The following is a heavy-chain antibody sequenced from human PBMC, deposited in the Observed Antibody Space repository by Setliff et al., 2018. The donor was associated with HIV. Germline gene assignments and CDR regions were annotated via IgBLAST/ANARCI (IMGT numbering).Heavy chain of an antibody. CDR2: IWYDGSNK. V-gene: IGHV3-30*02. D-gene: IGHD1-1*01. CDR3: AKDGLAGYFES. J-gene: IGHJ4*02. CDR1: GFTFSTHA. Sequence: GSLRLSCTTSGFTFSTHAMHWVRQAPGKALEWVAYIWYDGSNKYYADSVKGRFTISRDTSNNTLYLQMNSLRAEDTAVYYCAKDGLAGYFESWGLGTLVTVSS.